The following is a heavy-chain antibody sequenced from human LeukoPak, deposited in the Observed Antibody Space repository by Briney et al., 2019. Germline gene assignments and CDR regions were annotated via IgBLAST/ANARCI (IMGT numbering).Heavy chain of an antibody. D-gene: IGHD7-27*01. CDR1: GFTFNIFA. V-gene: IGHV3-23*01. Sequence: GGSLRLSCAASGFTFNIFAMTWFRQAPGKGLEWVSVIGGGPDDTYYADSVKGRFTVSRDDSKNTVFLQMNSLRDEDTAVYYCAKDAIPRNSVWDYFDSWGQGTLVTVSS. CDR2: IGGGPDDT. CDR3: AKDAIPRNSVWDYFDS. J-gene: IGHJ4*02.